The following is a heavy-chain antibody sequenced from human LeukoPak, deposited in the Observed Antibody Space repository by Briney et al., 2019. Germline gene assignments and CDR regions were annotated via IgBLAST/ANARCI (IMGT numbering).Heavy chain of an antibody. Sequence: GSLRLSCAASGFTFSSYAMSWVRQPPGKGLEWIGEIYHSGSTNYNPSLKSRVTISVDKSKNQFSLKLSSVTAADTAVYYCARLLNESPSGYGMDVWGQGTTVTVSS. J-gene: IGHJ6*02. D-gene: IGHD2-15*01. V-gene: IGHV4-4*02. CDR1: GFTFSSYAM. CDR3: ARLLNESPSGYGMDV. CDR2: IYHSGST.